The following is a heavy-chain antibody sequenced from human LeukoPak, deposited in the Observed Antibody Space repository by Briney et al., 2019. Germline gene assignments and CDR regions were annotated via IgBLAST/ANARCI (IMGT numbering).Heavy chain of an antibody. CDR3: ARAHVLRPFDS. V-gene: IGHV3-23*01. CDR1: GFTFRSYV. D-gene: IGHD3-16*01. J-gene: IGHJ4*02. Sequence: GGSLRLSCAASGFTFRSYVFSWLRQPPGKGLEWVSAVAASGDGTYYADSVKGRFTISRDSSKNTLYLQMNSLGAEDTAVYYCARAHVLRPFDSWGQGTLVTVSS. CDR2: VAASGDGT.